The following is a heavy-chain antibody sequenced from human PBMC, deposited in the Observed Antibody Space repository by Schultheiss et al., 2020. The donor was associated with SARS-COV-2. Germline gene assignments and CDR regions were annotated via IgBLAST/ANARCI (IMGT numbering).Heavy chain of an antibody. Sequence: GGSLRLSCAASGFTFSSYAMSWVRQAPGKGLEWVSAISGSGGSTYYADSVKGRFTISRDNAKNSLYLQMNSLRAGDTAVYYCARGGYCSGGSCYRGYWYLDLWGRGTLVTVSS. J-gene: IGHJ2*01. D-gene: IGHD2-15*01. CDR1: GFTFSSYA. CDR2: ISGSGGST. CDR3: ARGGYCSGGSCYRGYWYLDL. V-gene: IGHV3-23*01.